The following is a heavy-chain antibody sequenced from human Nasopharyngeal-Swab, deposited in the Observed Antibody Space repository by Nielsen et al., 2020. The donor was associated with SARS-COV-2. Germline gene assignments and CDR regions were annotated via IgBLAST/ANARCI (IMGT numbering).Heavy chain of an antibody. V-gene: IGHV3-23*01. CDR3: AKDHALTKVTNRWFDR. J-gene: IGHJ5*02. D-gene: IGHD4-17*01. CDR2: ISGSGGST. Sequence: GESLKISCAASGFTFSSYAMSWVRQAPGKGLEWVSGISGSGGSTYYADSVKGRFTISRDNSKNTLYLQMNSLRAEDTAVYYCAKDHALTKVTNRWFDRWGQGTLVTVSS. CDR1: GFTFSSYA.